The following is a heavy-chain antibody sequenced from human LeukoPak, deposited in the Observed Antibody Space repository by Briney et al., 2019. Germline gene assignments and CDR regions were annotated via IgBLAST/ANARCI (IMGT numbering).Heavy chain of an antibody. CDR2: ISWNSGSI. D-gene: IGHD3-10*01. Sequence: GRSLRLSCAASGFTFDDYAMHWVRQAPEKGLEWVSGISWNSGSIGYADSVKGRFTISRDNAKNSLYLQMNSPRAEDTALYYCAKSFYGSGIIHYYYGMDVWGQGTTVTVSS. CDR1: GFTFDDYA. J-gene: IGHJ6*02. CDR3: AKSFYGSGIIHYYYGMDV. V-gene: IGHV3-9*01.